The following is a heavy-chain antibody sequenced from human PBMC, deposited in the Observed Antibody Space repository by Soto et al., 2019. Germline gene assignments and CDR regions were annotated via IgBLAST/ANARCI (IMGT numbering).Heavy chain of an antibody. CDR1: GYTFTSYG. D-gene: IGHD6-19*01. CDR3: ARVAGYSSGWWTNKDY. CDR2: ISAYNGKT. J-gene: IGHJ4*02. V-gene: IGHV1-18*01. Sequence: QVQLVQSGAEVKKPGASVKVSCKASGYTFTSYGISWFRQAPGQGREWMGWISAYNGKTTSAKKLQGRVTMTTDTYTSTAYMELRSLRSDATAVYYCARVAGYSSGWWTNKDYGGQGTLVSVSS.